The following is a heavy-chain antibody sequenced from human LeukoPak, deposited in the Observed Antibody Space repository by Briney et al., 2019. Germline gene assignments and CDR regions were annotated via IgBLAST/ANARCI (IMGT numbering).Heavy chain of an antibody. CDR2: IIPIFGTA. CDR1: GGTFSSYT. J-gene: IGHJ6*02. Sequence: ASVKVSCKASGGTFSSYTISWVRQAPGQGLEWMGGIIPIFGTANYAQKFQGRVTITADESTSTAYMELSSLRSEDTAVYYCARDHGDSSGYTPSAYYYYGMDVWGQGTTVTVSS. CDR3: ARDHGDSSGYTPSAYYYYGMDV. D-gene: IGHD3-22*01. V-gene: IGHV1-69*13.